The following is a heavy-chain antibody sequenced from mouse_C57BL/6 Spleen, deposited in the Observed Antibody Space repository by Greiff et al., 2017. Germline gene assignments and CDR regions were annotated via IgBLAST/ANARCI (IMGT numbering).Heavy chain of an antibody. J-gene: IGHJ4*01. CDR3: TREDYYGSSYNAMDY. V-gene: IGHV1-15*01. D-gene: IGHD1-1*01. Sequence: QVQLQQSGAELVRPGASVTLSCKASGYTFTDYEMHWVKQTPVHGLEWIGAIDPETGGTAYNQKFKGKAILTADKSSSTAYMELRSLTSEDSAVYYCTREDYYGSSYNAMDYWGQGTSVTVSS. CDR1: GYTFTDYE. CDR2: IDPETGGT.